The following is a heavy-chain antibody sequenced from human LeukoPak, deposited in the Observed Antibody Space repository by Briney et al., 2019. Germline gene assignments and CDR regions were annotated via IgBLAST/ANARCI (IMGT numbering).Heavy chain of an antibody. CDR1: GFTFSSYS. Sequence: GGSLRLSCAASGFTFSSYSTNWVRQAPGKGLEWVSSISSSSSYIYYADSVKGRFTISRGNAKNSLYLQMNSLRAEDTAVYYCARDLLRRQQLTGFGYWGQGTLVTVSS. CDR3: ARDLLRRQQLTGFGY. J-gene: IGHJ4*02. D-gene: IGHD6-13*01. V-gene: IGHV3-21*01. CDR2: ISSSSSYI.